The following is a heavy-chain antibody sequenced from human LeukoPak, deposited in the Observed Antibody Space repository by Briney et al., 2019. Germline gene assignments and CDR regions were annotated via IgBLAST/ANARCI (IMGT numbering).Heavy chain of an antibody. CDR3: ARVLYSNGLYGLLDY. CDR1: GGSISTYY. J-gene: IGHJ4*01. Sequence: SETLSPTCTVSGGSISTYYCSWIRQPPGKGLEWIGYISYSGSTDYNPPLKSRVTISVDTSENQISLNLTSVTAADTAVYYCARVLYSNGLYGLLDYWGHGGQFTVSS. V-gene: IGHV4-59*01. CDR2: ISYSGST. D-gene: IGHD6-19*01.